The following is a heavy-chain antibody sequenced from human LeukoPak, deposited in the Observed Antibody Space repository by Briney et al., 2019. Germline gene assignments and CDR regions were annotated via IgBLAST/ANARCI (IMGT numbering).Heavy chain of an antibody. CDR3: ARMEIALLRGWFDP. CDR1: GFTFSSYE. D-gene: IGHD5-24*01. V-gene: IGHV3-48*03. CDR2: IDFMGTSI. Sequence: GGSLRLSCAASGFTFSSYEMSWVRQAPGKGLEWVSYIDFMGTSIYYADSVKGQFTISRDNARNSLYLHMNSLRPEDTAVYYCARMEIALLRGWFDPWGQGTLVTVSS. J-gene: IGHJ5*02.